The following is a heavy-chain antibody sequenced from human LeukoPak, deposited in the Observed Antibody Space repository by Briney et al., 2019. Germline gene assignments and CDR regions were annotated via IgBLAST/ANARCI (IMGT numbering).Heavy chain of an antibody. V-gene: IGHV3-23*01. Sequence: GGSLRLSCAASGFTFDDYGMSWVRQVPGKGLEWVSAISGSGGTSYYADSVKGRFTISRDNSKNTLYLQINSLRAEDTALYYCAKDHLPGIVVADRDYWGQGTLVTVSS. CDR2: ISGSGGTS. CDR1: GFTFDDYG. D-gene: IGHD6-19*01. J-gene: IGHJ4*02. CDR3: AKDHLPGIVVADRDY.